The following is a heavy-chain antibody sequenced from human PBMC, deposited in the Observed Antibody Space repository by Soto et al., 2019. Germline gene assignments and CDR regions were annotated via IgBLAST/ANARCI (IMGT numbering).Heavy chain of an antibody. V-gene: IGHV1-2*02. J-gene: IGHJ5*02. CDR3: ARDDYSTSLKRYCSGGSCYPGNWFDP. CDR2: INPNSGGT. CDR1: GYTFTGYY. Sequence: QVQLVQSGAEVKKPGASVKVSCKASGYTFTGYYMHWVRQAPGQGLEWMGWINPNSGGTNYAQKFQGRVTMTRDTSISTAYMELSRLRSDDTAVYYCARDDYSTSLKRYCSGGSCYPGNWFDPWGQGTLVTVSS. D-gene: IGHD2-15*01.